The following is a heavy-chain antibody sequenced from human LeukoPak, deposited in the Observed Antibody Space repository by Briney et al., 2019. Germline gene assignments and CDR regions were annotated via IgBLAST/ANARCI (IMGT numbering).Heavy chain of an antibody. J-gene: IGHJ5*02. Sequence: GGSLRLSCAASGFTFSNYWMSWVRQAPGKGLEWLANTKPDGSETHYVDSVKGRFTVSRDNAKNSLYLQVDSLRADDAAVYYCARYSSSSSVVALGQGALVTVSS. D-gene: IGHD6-13*01. V-gene: IGHV3-7*01. CDR1: GFTFSNYW. CDR2: TKPDGSET. CDR3: ARYSSSSSVVA.